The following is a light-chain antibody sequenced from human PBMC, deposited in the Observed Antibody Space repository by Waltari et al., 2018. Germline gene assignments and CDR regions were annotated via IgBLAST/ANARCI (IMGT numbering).Light chain of an antibody. CDR2: DAS. V-gene: IGKV3-20*01. CDR3: QKYGSLPAT. Sequence: EIMLTQSPGTLSLSPGERANLSCRASQSISKYLAWYQHKPGQPPRLLIYDASSRATGIPDRFSGSGSGTDFSLTISRLEPEDFAVYYCQKYGSLPATFGQGTKVEIK. J-gene: IGKJ1*01. CDR1: QSISKY.